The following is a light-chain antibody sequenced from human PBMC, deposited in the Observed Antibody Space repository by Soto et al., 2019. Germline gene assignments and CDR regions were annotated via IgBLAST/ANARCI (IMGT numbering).Light chain of an antibody. CDR1: SSDVVSYNY. Sequence: QSALTQPASVSGSTGQSITISCTGTSSDVVSYNYVSWYQQYPGKAPKLMIYDVSNRPSGVSYRFSGSKSGNTASLTISGLPAEDDADYYCSSDTTSSTHVVFGGGTKLTVL. V-gene: IGLV2-14*01. CDR2: DVS. CDR3: SSDTTSSTHVV. J-gene: IGLJ2*01.